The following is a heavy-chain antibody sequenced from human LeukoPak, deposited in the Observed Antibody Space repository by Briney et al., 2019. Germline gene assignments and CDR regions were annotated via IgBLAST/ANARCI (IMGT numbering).Heavy chain of an antibody. Sequence: GGSLRLSCAASGFTFSSYAMSWVRQAPGKGLEWVSAISGSGGSTYYADSVKGRFTISRDNSKNTLYLQMNSLRAEDTAVYYCAKGRQLWLGAPYYFDYWGQGTLVTVSS. CDR1: GFTFSSYA. V-gene: IGHV3-23*01. CDR3: AKGRQLWLGAPYYFDY. J-gene: IGHJ4*02. CDR2: ISGSGGST. D-gene: IGHD5-18*01.